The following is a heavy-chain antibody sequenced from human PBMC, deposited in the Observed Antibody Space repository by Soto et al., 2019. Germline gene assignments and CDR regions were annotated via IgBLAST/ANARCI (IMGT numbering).Heavy chain of an antibody. V-gene: IGHV4-31*02. CDR1: GGSISSGGYY. Sequence: SETLSLTXTVSGGSISSGGYYWSWIRQHPGKGLEWIGYIYYSGSTYYNPSLKSRVTISVDTSKNQFSLKLSSVTAADTAVYYCARVGPYCSGRSCYRGDFDYWGQGTLVTVSS. CDR3: ARVGPYCSGRSCYRGDFDY. J-gene: IGHJ4*02. D-gene: IGHD2-15*01. CDR2: IYYSGST.